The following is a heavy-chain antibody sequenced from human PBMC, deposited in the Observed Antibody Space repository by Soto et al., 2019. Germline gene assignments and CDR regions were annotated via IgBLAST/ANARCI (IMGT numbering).Heavy chain of an antibody. Sequence: QVQLVQSGAEVKKPGSSVKVSCKASGGTFSSYAISWVRQAPGQGLEWMGGIIPIFGTANYAQKFQGRVTITADESTSTAYMGLSSLRAEDTAVYYCASERAAAGTYYYYGMDVWGQGTTVTVSS. J-gene: IGHJ6*02. V-gene: IGHV1-69*12. CDR1: GGTFSSYA. CDR2: IIPIFGTA. CDR3: ASERAAAGTYYYYGMDV. D-gene: IGHD6-13*01.